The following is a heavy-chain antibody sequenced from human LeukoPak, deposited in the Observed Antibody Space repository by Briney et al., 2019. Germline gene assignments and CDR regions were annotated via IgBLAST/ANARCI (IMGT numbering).Heavy chain of an antibody. V-gene: IGHV3-21*01. D-gene: IGHD4-17*01. CDR1: GFTFSSYS. CDR3: AREISYGDYPSGDAFDN. Sequence: GGSPRLSCAASGFTFSSYSMNWVRQAPGKGLEWVSSISSSSSYIYYADSVKGRFTISRDNAKNSLYLQMNSLRAEDTAVYFCAREISYGDYPSGDAFDNWGQGTMVTVSS. CDR2: ISSSSSYI. J-gene: IGHJ3*02.